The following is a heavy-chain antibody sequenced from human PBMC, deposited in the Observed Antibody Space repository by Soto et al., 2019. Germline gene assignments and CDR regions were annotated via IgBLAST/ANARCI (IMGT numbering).Heavy chain of an antibody. CDR3: ASGWGSSWHPSGWFDP. CDR2: IYYSGST. CDR1: GGSISSGGYY. Sequence: SETLSLTCTVSGGSISSGGYYWSWIRQHPGKGLEWIGYIYYSGSTYYNPSLKSRVTISVDTSKNQFSLKLSSVTAADTAVYYCASGWGSSWHPSGWFDPWGQGTLVTVSS. D-gene: IGHD6-13*01. J-gene: IGHJ5*02. V-gene: IGHV4-31*03.